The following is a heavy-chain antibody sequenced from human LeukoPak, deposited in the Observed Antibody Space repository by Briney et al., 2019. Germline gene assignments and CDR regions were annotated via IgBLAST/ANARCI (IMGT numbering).Heavy chain of an antibody. V-gene: IGHV3-48*03. J-gene: IGHJ4*02. D-gene: IGHD6-19*01. CDR1: GFTFSSYE. CDR3: TRAAVAGGPFDY. Sequence: PGGSLRLSCAASGFTFSSYEMNWVRQAPGKALEWVSYISSSGITKYYADSGKGRFTISRDNAKNSLYLQMNSLRAEDMAIYYCTRAAVAGGPFDYWGQGTLVTVSS. CDR2: ISSSGITK.